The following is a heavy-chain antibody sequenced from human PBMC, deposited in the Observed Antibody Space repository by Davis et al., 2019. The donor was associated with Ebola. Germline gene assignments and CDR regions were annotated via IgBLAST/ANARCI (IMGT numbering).Heavy chain of an antibody. CDR2: ISYDGSNK. CDR3: ARYLSDDFWSGCSDY. J-gene: IGHJ4*02. CDR1: GFTFSSYG. D-gene: IGHD3-3*01. Sequence: GESLKISCAASGFTFSSYGMHWVRQAPGKGLEWVTVISYDGSNKYYADSVKGRFTISRDNSKNTLYLQMNSLRAEDTAVYYCARYLSDDFWSGCSDYWGQGTLVTVSS. V-gene: IGHV3-30*03.